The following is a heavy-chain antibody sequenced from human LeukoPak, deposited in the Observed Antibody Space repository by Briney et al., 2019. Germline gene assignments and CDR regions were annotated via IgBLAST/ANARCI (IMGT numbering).Heavy chain of an antibody. Sequence: PSETLSLTCAVYGGSFSGYYWCWIRQPPGKGLEWIGEINHSGSTNYNPSLKSRVTISVDTSKNQFSLKLSSVTAAATAVYYCARHPERYFDWLLHYYFDYWGQGTLVSVSS. CDR3: ARHPERYFDWLLHYYFDY. V-gene: IGHV4-34*01. J-gene: IGHJ4*02. D-gene: IGHD3-9*01. CDR2: INHSGST. CDR1: GGSFSGYY.